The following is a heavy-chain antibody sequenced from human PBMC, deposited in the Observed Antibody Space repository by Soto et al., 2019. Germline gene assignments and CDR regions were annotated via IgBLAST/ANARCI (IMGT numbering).Heavy chain of an antibody. J-gene: IGHJ2*01. CDR2: IIPIFGTA. CDR1: GGTFSSYS. CDR3: ASSYYHGWDFDL. V-gene: IGHV1-69*01. D-gene: IGHD1-26*01. Sequence: QVQLVQSGAGVKKPGSSVKVSCKASGGTFSSYSISWVRQAPGQGLEWMGGIIPIFGTANYAQKFKGRVTITADQSTSTAYMELSSLRSEDTAVYYCASSYYHGWDFDLWGRGTLVTVSS.